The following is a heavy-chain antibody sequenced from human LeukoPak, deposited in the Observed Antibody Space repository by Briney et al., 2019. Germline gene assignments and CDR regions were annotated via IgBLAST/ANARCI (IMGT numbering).Heavy chain of an antibody. J-gene: IGHJ4*02. CDR1: GFTVSSNS. CDR3: ARDLGN. V-gene: IGHV3-53*01. Sequence: GGSLRLSCTVSGFTVSSNSMSWVRQAPGKGLEWVSFIYSGGSTYYADSVKGRFTISRDNSKNTLYLQMNSLRAEDTAVYYCARDLGNWGQGTLVTVSS. D-gene: IGHD3-16*01. CDR2: IYSGGST.